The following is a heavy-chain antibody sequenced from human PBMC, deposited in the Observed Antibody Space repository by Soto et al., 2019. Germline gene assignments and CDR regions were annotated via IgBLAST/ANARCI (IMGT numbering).Heavy chain of an antibody. CDR2: FYYSGDT. V-gene: IGHV4-39*01. CDR1: GVSLASSVYN. J-gene: IGHJ4*02. Sequence: QLQLQESGPGLVKPAETLSLTCSVSGVSLASSVYNWDWIRQTPGKGLELLGSFYYSGDTDYNPSLKRRVITAAGMSTNQLSLRLTSVAASDAAMYYCARHERPRDSYFNAGRRAYCFDKWGRGTAVTVSP. D-gene: IGHD3-10*01. CDR3: ARHERPRDSYFNAGRRAYCFDK.